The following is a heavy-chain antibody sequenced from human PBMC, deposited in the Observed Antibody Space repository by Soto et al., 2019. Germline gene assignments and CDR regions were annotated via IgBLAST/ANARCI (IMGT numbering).Heavy chain of an antibody. D-gene: IGHD6-6*01. Sequence: PGASLRLSCAASGFTFSSYSMNWVRQAPGKGLELVSYISSSSSTIYYADSVKGRLTISRDNAKNSLYLQMNSLRDEDTAVYYCARILYSSSSNIYYYYYGTDVWGQGTTVNDSS. CDR2: ISSSSSTI. CDR1: GFTFSSYS. J-gene: IGHJ6*02. V-gene: IGHV3-48*02. CDR3: ARILYSSSSNIYYYYYGTDV.